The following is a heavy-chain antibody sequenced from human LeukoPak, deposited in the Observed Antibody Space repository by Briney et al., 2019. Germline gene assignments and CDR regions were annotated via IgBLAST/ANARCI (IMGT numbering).Heavy chain of an antibody. J-gene: IGHJ4*02. CDR3: AKNYAWPPDY. CDR1: GFTFSSYA. V-gene: IGHV3-23*01. D-gene: IGHD2-2*01. Sequence: GGSLRLSCAASGFTFSSYAMSWVRQAPGKGLEWVSTISGSGDSTYFADSVKGRFTISRDNSKNTVYLQMNSLRAEDTAVYYCAKNYAWPPDYWGQGTLVTVSS. CDR2: ISGSGDST.